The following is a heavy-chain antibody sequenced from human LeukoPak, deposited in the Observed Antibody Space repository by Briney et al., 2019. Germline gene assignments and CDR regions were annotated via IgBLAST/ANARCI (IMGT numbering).Heavy chain of an antibody. CDR3: AKDMGGYSYGTFDY. Sequence: GGSLRVSCAAPGVTFDDYALHWVRQAPGKGLEWVSLISGDGGSTYYADSVKGRFTISRDNSKNSLYLQMNSLRTEDTALYYCAKDMGGYSYGTFDYWGQGTLVTVSS. CDR1: GVTFDDYA. J-gene: IGHJ4*02. V-gene: IGHV3-43*02. CDR2: ISGDGGST. D-gene: IGHD5-18*01.